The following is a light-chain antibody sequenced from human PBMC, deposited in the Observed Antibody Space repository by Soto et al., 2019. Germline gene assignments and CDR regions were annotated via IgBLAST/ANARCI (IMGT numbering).Light chain of an antibody. V-gene: IGKV3-20*01. CDR2: VAS. CDR3: QQYGSSPPLT. CDR1: QSVSSSY. J-gene: IGKJ4*01. Sequence: EIVLTQSPGTLSLSPGDRGTISCRASQSVSSSYLAWHQQKPGQAPRLLIYVASNRATVIPDRFSGSGSGTDFSLTISRLEPEDFAVYYCQQYGSSPPLTFGGGTKVEIK.